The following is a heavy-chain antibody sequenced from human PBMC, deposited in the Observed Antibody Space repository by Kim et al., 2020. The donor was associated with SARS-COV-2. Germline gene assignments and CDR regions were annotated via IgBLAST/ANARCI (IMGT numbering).Heavy chain of an antibody. CDR3: AKDRYYDILTGYYYY. CDR2: ISGSGGST. D-gene: IGHD3-9*01. V-gene: IGHV3-23*01. Sequence: GGSLRLSCAASGFTFSSYAMSWVRQAPGKGLEWVSAISGSGGSTYYAESVKGRFTISRDNSKNTLYLQMNSLRAEDTAVYYCAKDRYYDILTGYYYYWGQGTLVTVSS. J-gene: IGHJ4*02. CDR1: GFTFSSYA.